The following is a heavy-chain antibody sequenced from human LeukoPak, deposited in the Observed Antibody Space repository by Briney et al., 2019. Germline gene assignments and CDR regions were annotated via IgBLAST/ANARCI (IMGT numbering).Heavy chain of an antibody. D-gene: IGHD6-13*01. V-gene: IGHV5-51*01. CDR3: ARHIGIAAAVYYFDY. CDR1: GYSFTSYW. J-gene: IGHJ4*02. CDR2: IYPGDSDT. Sequence: GESLKISCKGSGYSFTSYWIGWVRQMPGKGLEGMGIIYPGDSDTRYSPSFQGQVTISADKSISTAYLQWSSLKASDTAMYYCARHIGIAAAVYYFDYWGQGALVTVSS.